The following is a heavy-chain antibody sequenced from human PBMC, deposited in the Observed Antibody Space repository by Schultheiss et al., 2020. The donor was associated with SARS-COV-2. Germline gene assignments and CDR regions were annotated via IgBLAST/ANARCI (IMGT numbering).Heavy chain of an antibody. Sequence: GGSLRLSCAASGFTFSSYSMNWVRQAPGKGLEWVSAISGSGGSTYYADSVKGRFTISRDNSKNTLYLQMNSLRAEDTAVYYCAKGRLSSSRYYFDYWGQGTLVTVSS. V-gene: IGHV3-23*01. CDR2: ISGSGGST. CDR3: AKGRLSSSRYYFDY. J-gene: IGHJ4*02. D-gene: IGHD6-6*01. CDR1: GFTFSSYS.